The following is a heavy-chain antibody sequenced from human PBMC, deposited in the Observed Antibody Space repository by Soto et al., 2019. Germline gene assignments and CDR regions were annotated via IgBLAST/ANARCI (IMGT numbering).Heavy chain of an antibody. CDR3: AREFSGNRDY. V-gene: IGHV3-21*01. CDR1: GFTFSSYD. CDR2: ISRSSTYI. D-gene: IGHD1-26*01. J-gene: IGHJ4*02. Sequence: EVQLLESGGGLVKPGGSLRLSCAASGFTFSSYDMNWVRQAPGKGLGWVSSISRSSTYIHYAESVKGRFTISRDNAKNSLYLQMNSLRAEDTAVYYCAREFSGNRDYWGQGNLVTVSS.